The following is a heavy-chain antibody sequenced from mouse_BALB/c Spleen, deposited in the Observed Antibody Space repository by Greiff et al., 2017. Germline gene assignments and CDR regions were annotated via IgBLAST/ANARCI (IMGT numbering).Heavy chain of an antibody. CDR2: ISSGGST. V-gene: IGHV5-6-5*01. CDR1: GFTFSSYA. CDR3: AREGYYGSSPSMDY. D-gene: IGHD1-1*01. Sequence: EVQGVESGGGLVKPGGSLKLSCAASGFTFSSYAMSWVRQTPEKRLEWVASISSGGSTYYPDSVKGRFTISRDNARNILYLQMSSLRSEDTAMYYCAREGYYGSSPSMDYWGQGTSVTVSS. J-gene: IGHJ4*01.